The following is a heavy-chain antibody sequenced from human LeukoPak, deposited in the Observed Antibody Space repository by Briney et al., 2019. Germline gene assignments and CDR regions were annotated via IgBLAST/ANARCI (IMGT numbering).Heavy chain of an antibody. CDR3: ARDRYSGSYGGYFDY. CDR1: GFTFGNYA. J-gene: IGHJ4*02. CDR2: ISHDGSDK. V-gene: IGHV3-30-3*01. D-gene: IGHD1-26*01. Sequence: PGRSLRLSCAASGFTFGNYAIHWVRQTPGKGLEWVSFISHDGSDKYYADSVKGRFTISRDNSKNTLYLQMDSLRAEDTAVFYCARDRYSGSYGGYFDYWGQGTLVTVSS.